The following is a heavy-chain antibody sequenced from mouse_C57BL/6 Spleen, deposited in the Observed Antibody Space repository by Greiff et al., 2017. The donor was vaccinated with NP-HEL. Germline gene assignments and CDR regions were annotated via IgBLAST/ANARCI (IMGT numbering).Heavy chain of an antibody. V-gene: IGHV5-16*01. D-gene: IGHD1-1*01. CDR2: INYDGSST. J-gene: IGHJ2*01. CDR3: ARRGRSSHYFDY. Sequence: DVHLVESEGGLVQPGSSMKLSCTASGFTFSDYYMAWVRQVPEKGLGWVANINYDGSSTYYLDSLKSRFIISRDNAKNILYLQMSSLKSEDTATYYCARRGRSSHYFDYWGQGTTLTVSS. CDR1: GFTFSDYY.